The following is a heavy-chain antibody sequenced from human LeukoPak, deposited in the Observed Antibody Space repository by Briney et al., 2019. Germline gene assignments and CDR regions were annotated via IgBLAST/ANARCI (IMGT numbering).Heavy chain of an antibody. D-gene: IGHD3-9*01. V-gene: IGHV3-64*01. CDR1: GFTFSSYA. CDR3: ARASYDILTGYDY. Sequence: PGGSLRLSCAASGFTFSSYAMHWVRQAPGEGLEYVSAISSNGGSTYYANSVKGRFTISRDNSKNTLYLQMGSLRAEDMAVYYCARASYDILTGYDYWGQGTLVTVSS. J-gene: IGHJ4*02. CDR2: ISSNGGST.